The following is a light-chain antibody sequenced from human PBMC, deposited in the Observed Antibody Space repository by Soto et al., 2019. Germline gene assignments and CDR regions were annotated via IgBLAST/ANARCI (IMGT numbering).Light chain of an antibody. J-gene: IGKJ1*01. CDR3: QQYNSYSPERT. CDR1: QTISTY. V-gene: IGKV1-5*01. Sequence: DIQMTQSPSTLSASVGDRFTITCRVSQTISTYLAWYQQKPGRAPKLLIYDASGLEGGVPSRFSGSGSGTDFTLTISSLQPDDFATYYCQQYNSYSPERTFGQGTKVDIK. CDR2: DAS.